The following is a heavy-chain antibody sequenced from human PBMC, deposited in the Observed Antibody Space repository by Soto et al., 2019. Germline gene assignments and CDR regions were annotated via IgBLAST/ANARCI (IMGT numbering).Heavy chain of an antibody. CDR1: GFTFSSYG. CDR2: IWYDGSNK. Sequence: QVQLVESGGGVVQPGRSLRLSCAASGFTFSSYGMHWVRQAPGKGLEWVAVIWYDGSNKYYADSVKGRFTISRDNSKNTLYLRMNSLRAEDTAVYYCARDGAAAGTGYYYYYMDVWGKGTTVTVSS. V-gene: IGHV3-33*01. J-gene: IGHJ6*03. CDR3: ARDGAAAGTGYYYYYMDV. D-gene: IGHD6-13*01.